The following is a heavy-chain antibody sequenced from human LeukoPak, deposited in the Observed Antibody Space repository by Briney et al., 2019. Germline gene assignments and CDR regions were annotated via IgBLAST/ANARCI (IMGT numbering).Heavy chain of an antibody. CDR3: ARGYLGYSYGYGTFDY. D-gene: IGHD5-18*01. Sequence: PSETLSLTCTVSGGSISSYYWSWIRQPPGKGLEWIGYIYYSGSTNYNPSLKSRVTISVDTSKNQSSLKLSSVTAADTAVYYCARGYLGYSYGYGTFDYWGQGTLVTVSS. CDR2: IYYSGST. J-gene: IGHJ4*02. CDR1: GGSISSYY. V-gene: IGHV4-59*01.